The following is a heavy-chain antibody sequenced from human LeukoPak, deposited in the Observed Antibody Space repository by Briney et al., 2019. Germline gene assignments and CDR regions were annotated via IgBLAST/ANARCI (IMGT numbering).Heavy chain of an antibody. Sequence: ASVKVSCKVSRYTLTELSMHWVRQAPGKGLEWMGGFDPEDGETIYAQKFQGRVTMTEDTSTDTAYMELSSLRSEDTAVYYCVHYDILTGNFDYWGQGTLVTVSS. D-gene: IGHD3-9*01. CDR2: FDPEDGET. CDR3: VHYDILTGNFDY. CDR1: RYTLTELS. J-gene: IGHJ4*02. V-gene: IGHV1-24*01.